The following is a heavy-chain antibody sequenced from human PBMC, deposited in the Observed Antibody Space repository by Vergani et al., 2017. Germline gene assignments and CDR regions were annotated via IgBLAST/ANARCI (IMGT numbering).Heavy chain of an antibody. J-gene: IGHJ4*02. D-gene: IGHD3-22*01. V-gene: IGHV2-70*04. Sequence: QVTLKESGPALVKPTQTLTLPCTFSGFSLSTSGMRVSWIRQPPGKALEWLARIDWDDDKFYSTSLKTRLTISKDTSKNQVVLTMANMDPVDTATYYCASMGYYDSSGYSGLYFDYWGQGTLVTVSS. CDR2: IDWDDDK. CDR1: GFSLSTSGMR. CDR3: ASMGYYDSSGYSGLYFDY.